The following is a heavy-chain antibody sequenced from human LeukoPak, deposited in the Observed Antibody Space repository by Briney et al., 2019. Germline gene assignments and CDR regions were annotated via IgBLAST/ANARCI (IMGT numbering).Heavy chain of an antibody. V-gene: IGHV4-4*07. D-gene: IGHD3/OR15-3a*01. J-gene: IGHJ6*03. Sequence: SETLSLTCTVSGGSISSYYWSWIRQPAGKGLEWIGRIYTSGSTNYNPSLKSRVTMSVDTSKNQFSLKLSSVTAADTAVYYCARDRESGGWMILDYYYMDVWGKGTTVTVSS. CDR3: ARDRESGGWMILDYYYMDV. CDR1: GGSISSYY. CDR2: IYTSGST.